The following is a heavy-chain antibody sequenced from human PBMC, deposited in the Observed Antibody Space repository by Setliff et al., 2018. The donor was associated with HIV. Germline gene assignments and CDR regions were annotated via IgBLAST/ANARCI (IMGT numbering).Heavy chain of an antibody. J-gene: IGHJ4*02. D-gene: IGHD3-3*01. CDR2: VHTSGST. Sequence: PSETLSLTCTVSGGSIGSGGYHWSWIRQSAGKGLEWIGHVHTSGSTDYNPSLKSRVAISVDTSKNLFSLKMNSVTPADTAVYYCARGIENFWSGYIRWGQGTLVTVSS. CDR3: ARGIENFWSGYIR. CDR1: GGSIGSGGYH. V-gene: IGHV4-61*09.